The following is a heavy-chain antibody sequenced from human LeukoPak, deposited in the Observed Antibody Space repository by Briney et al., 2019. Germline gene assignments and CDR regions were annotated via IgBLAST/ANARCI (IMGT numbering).Heavy chain of an antibody. CDR2: IHPSSGAT. CDR1: GYTFIAYH. J-gene: IGHJ4*02. V-gene: IGHV1-2*06. CDR3: ARGQMNYDYVWGSYPSLGELYYFDY. D-gene: IGHD3-16*01. Sequence: GASVKVSCKASGYTFIAYHMHWVRQAPGQGLEWMGRIHPSSGATNYAQRFQGRVTLTRDTSINTAYMELSRLTSDDTAVYYCARGQMNYDYVWGSYPSLGELYYFDYWGQGTLVTVSS.